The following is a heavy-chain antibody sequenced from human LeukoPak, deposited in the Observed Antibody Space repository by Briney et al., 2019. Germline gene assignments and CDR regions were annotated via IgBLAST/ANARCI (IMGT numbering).Heavy chain of an antibody. J-gene: IGHJ4*02. Sequence: GGSLRLSCAASGFTFSSYSMNWVRQAPGKGLEWVSSISSSSSYIYYADSVKGRFTISRDNSKNTLYLQMNSLRAEDTAVYYCTRDLYYYDSSGHLDYWGQGTLVTVSS. CDR3: TRDLYYYDSSGHLDY. V-gene: IGHV3-21*01. CDR2: ISSSSSYI. CDR1: GFTFSSYS. D-gene: IGHD3-22*01.